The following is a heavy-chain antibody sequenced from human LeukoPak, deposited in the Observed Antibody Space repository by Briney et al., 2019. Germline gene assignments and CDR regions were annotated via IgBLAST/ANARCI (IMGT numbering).Heavy chain of an antibody. V-gene: IGHV3-53*01. CDR3: ARVDTAMVHDY. CDR1: GFTFSSYS. CDR2: IYSGGST. Sequence: GGSLRLSCAASGFTFSSYSMNWVRQAPGKGLEWVSVIYSGGSTYYADSVKGRFTISRDNSKNTLYLQMNSLRAEDTAVYYCARVDTAMVHDYWGQGTLVTVSS. D-gene: IGHD5-18*01. J-gene: IGHJ4*02.